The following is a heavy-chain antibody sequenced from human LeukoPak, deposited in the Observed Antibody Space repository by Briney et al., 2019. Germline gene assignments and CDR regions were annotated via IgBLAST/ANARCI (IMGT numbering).Heavy chain of an antibody. CDR3: AKHAVGQQWLAIHY. D-gene: IGHD6-19*01. V-gene: IGHV4-39*01. Sequence: SETLSLTRSVSGGSISGRSYYWGWLRQPPGKGLDWVGYIYYRGCTYYNPPLKRRVTLSVDTSKNQFSLKLTSVTAAATAVYYCAKHAVGQQWLAIHYWGRGTLVTVSS. CDR2: IYYRGCT. CDR1: GGSISGRSYY. J-gene: IGHJ4*02.